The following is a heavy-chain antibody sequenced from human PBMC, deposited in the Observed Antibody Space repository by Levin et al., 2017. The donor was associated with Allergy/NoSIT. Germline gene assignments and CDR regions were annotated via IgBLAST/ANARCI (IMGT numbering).Heavy chain of an antibody. V-gene: IGHV3-49*03. CDR3: ARFEGWASAQFDC. CDR2: IRNKAHDETT. Sequence: GESLKISCTASGFTFGDYGVSWFRQAPGKGLNWVGFIRNKAHDETTEYAASVKGRFTISKDASKTIAYLQMNSLKTEDTAVYYCARFEGWASAQFDCWGQGTLVTVSS. J-gene: IGHJ4*02. D-gene: IGHD6-19*01. CDR1: GFTFGDYG.